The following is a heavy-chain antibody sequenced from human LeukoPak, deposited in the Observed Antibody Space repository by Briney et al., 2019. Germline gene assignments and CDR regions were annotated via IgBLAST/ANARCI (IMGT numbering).Heavy chain of an antibody. CDR3: ARVRGYYYMDV. Sequence: PGGSLRLSCAGSGFTFSSYEMSWVRQAPGKGLEWVSYISTSGGTTYYADSVKGRFTISRDIAENSLYLQMNSLRGEDTAVYYCARVRGYYYMDVWAKGPRSPSP. CDR2: ISTSGGTT. CDR1: GFTFSSYE. D-gene: IGHD3-10*01. J-gene: IGHJ6*03. V-gene: IGHV3-48*03.